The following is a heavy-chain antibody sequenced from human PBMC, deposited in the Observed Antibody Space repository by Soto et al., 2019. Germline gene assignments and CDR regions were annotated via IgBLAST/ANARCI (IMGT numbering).Heavy chain of an antibody. CDR3: ARDGHYYESSGTFDY. D-gene: IGHD3-22*01. CDR2: INAGNGNT. V-gene: IGHV1-3*01. J-gene: IGHJ4*02. CDR1: GYTFTSYA. Sequence: ASVKVSCKASGYTFTSYAMHWVRQAPGQRLEWMGWINAGNGNTKYSQKFQGRVTITRDASASTAYMELSSLRSEDTAVYYCARDGHYYESSGTFDYWGQGTLVTVSS.